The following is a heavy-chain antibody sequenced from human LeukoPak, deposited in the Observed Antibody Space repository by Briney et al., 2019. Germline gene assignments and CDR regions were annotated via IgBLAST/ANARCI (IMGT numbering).Heavy chain of an antibody. CDR1: GYTFTSYY. J-gene: IGHJ4*02. CDR3: ASAPRGGYEPFDY. CDR2: ISAYNGNT. Sequence: ASVKVSCKASGYTFTSYYMHWVRQAPGQGLEWMGWISAYNGNTNYAQKLQGRVTMTTDTSTSTAYMELRSLRSDGTAVYYCASAPRGGYEPFDYWGQGTLVTVSS. V-gene: IGHV1-18*04. D-gene: IGHD5-12*01.